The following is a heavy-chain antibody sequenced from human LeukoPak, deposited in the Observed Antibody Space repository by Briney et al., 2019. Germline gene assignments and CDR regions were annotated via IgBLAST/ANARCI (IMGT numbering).Heavy chain of an antibody. D-gene: IGHD6-19*01. V-gene: IGHV4-39*01. CDR2: IYYSGST. CDR3: ARRSLPCSSVGYNWFDP. J-gene: IGHJ5*02. Sequence: KPSETLSLTCTVSGGSISSSSYYWGWIRQPPGKGLEWIGSIYYSGSTYYNPSLKSRVTISVDTSKNQFSLKLSSVTAADTAVYYCARRSLPCSSVGYNWFDPWGQGTLVTVSS. CDR1: GGSISSSSYY.